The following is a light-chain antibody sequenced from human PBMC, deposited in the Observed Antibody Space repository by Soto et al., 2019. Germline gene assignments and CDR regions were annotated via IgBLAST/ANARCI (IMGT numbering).Light chain of an antibody. CDR2: AAS. V-gene: IGKV3-20*01. Sequence: EIVLTQSPGTLSLSPGERATLSCRASQHIGSTYLAWYQQKPGQAPRLLIYAASTMATGIPDRFSGSGSGTDFTLTISRLEPEDLAVYYCQQYSSSPPTYTFGQGTKLEIK. CDR1: QHIGSTY. J-gene: IGKJ2*01. CDR3: QQYSSSPPTYT.